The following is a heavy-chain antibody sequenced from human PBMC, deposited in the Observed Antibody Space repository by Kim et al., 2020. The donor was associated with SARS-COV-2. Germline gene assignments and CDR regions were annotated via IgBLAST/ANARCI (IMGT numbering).Heavy chain of an antibody. CDR2: T. J-gene: IGHJ3*02. V-gene: IGHV4-4*09. CDR3: ARSLPDDAFDI. D-gene: IGHD3-10*01. Sequence: TTYNPPHKSRVTISVDTSKNQFSLKLSSVTAADTAVYYCARSLPDDAFDIWGQGTMVTVSS.